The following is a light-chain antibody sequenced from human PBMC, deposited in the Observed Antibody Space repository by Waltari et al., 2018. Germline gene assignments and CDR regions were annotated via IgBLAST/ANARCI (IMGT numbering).Light chain of an antibody. CDR3: GTWDSSLSGAV. CDR2: ENS. CDR1: SSNIGNNY. Sequence: QSVLTQPPSVSAAPGQRVTISCSGGSSNIGNNYVSWYRQFPGTAPKLLTYENSERPSGIPGRFSGSKYGTSATLDITGLQAGDEADYYCGTWDSSLSGAVFGGGTHLTVL. J-gene: IGLJ7*01. V-gene: IGLV1-51*02.